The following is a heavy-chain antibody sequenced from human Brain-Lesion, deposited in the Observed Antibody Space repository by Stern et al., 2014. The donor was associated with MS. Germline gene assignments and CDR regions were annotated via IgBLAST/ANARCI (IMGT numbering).Heavy chain of an antibody. Sequence: LVESGPGLVKPSETLSLTCTVSGGSISSSSYYWAWIRQPPGKGLEWIGNIYYSGFTYYNPSLKSRVTISVDTSKNQFSLKLSSVTAADTAFYYCARHDSVPRPSQLYSARDRGPGYFDYWGQGTLVTVSS. J-gene: IGHJ4*02. CDR2: IYYSGFT. D-gene: IGHD1-26*01. V-gene: IGHV4-39*01. CDR1: GGSISSSSYY. CDR3: ARHDSVPRPSQLYSARDRGPGYFDY.